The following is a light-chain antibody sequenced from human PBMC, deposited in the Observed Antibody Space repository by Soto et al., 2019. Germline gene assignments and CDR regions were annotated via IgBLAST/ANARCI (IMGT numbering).Light chain of an antibody. J-gene: IGLJ2*01. CDR2: LEGSGSY. CDR3: ETWDTNVVV. CDR1: SGHSTYI. Sequence: QSVLTQSSSASASLGSSVKLTCTLSSGHSTYIIAWHQQQPGKAPRYLMKLEGSGSYNKGSGIPDRFSGSSSGADRYLTISNLQFEDEADYYCETWDTNVVVFGGGTKTTVX. V-gene: IGLV4-60*02.